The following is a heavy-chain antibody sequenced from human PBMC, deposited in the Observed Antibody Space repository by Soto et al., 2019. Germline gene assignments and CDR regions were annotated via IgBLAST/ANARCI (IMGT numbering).Heavy chain of an antibody. J-gene: IGHJ4*02. Sequence: EVQLVESGGGLVQPGGSLRLSCAASGFIFTSYSMNWVRQAPGKGLEWLSYIRIDSNHIGYADSVRGRFTISSDIAKNSLYLQMNSLRDEDTALYYCARDLSYAFEYWGQGTLVTVSS. V-gene: IGHV3-48*02. CDR3: ARDLSYAFEY. CDR2: IRIDSNHI. D-gene: IGHD1-26*01. CDR1: GFIFTSYS.